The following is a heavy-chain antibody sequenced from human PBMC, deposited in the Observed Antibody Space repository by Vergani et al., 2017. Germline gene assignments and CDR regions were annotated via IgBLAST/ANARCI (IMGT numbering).Heavy chain of an antibody. J-gene: IGHJ4*02. D-gene: IGHD3-22*01. V-gene: IGHV4-59*01. Sequence: QVQLQESGPGLVKPSETLSLTCTVSGGSISSYYWSWIRQPPGKGLEWIGYIYYSGSTNSNPSLKSRVTISVDTSKNQFSLKLSSVTAADTAVYYCASSPPNYYEPGVHFDYWGQGTLVTVSS. CDR1: GGSISSYY. CDR3: ASSPPNYYEPGVHFDY. CDR2: IYYSGST.